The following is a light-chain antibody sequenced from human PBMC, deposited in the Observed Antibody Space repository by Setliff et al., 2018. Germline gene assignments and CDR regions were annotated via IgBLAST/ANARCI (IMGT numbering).Light chain of an antibody. CDR1: SGDIGSYNY. Sequence: QSVLAQPPSASGSPGQSIAIFCTGTSGDIGSYNYVSWYQQYPGQAPQLILYEVDKRPSGVPDRFSGSKSGYTASLTISGLQPDDEADYYCTSYTISSTEVFGTGTKVTV. CDR3: TSYTISSTEV. J-gene: IGLJ1*01. CDR2: EVD. V-gene: IGLV2-8*01.